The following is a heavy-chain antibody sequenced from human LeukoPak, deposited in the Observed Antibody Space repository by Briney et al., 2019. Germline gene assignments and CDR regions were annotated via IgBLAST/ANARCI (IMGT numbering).Heavy chain of an antibody. CDR1: GGSFSGYY. CDR3: ARGGEYGSGSYCKN. J-gene: IGHJ4*02. Sequence: SETLSLTCAVYGGSFSGYYWNWIRQPPGKGLEWIGEINHSGSTNCNPSLKSRVTISVEMSKNQFSLKLTSVTAADTAVYYCARGGEYGSGSYCKNWGQGTLVTVSS. V-gene: IGHV4-34*01. CDR2: INHSGST. D-gene: IGHD3-10*01.